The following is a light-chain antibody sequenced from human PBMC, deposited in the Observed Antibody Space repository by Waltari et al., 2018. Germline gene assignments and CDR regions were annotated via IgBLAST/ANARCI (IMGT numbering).Light chain of an antibody. CDR3: QKYVTLPAT. CDR1: QNVGKY. Sequence: EFLLTQSPGTVSVSPGEGVTLSCRASQNVGKYLAWYQQRPGQTPRLLIYHASNRAIGIPDRFSGSGSGTDFSLTISRLEPEDFAVYYCQKYVTLPATFGQGTKVEIK. V-gene: IGKV3-20*01. J-gene: IGKJ1*01. CDR2: HAS.